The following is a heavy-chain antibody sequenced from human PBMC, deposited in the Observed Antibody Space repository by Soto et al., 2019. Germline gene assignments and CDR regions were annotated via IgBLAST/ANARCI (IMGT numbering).Heavy chain of an antibody. J-gene: IGHJ4*02. V-gene: IGHV3-23*01. CDR1: GFTFSSYA. D-gene: IGHD4-17*01. CDR3: AKNVRDPTLTTLAY. CDR2: ISGRGGGT. Sequence: EVQLLESGGGLVQSGGSLRLSCAASGFTFSSYAMSWVRQAPRKGLEWVSGISGRGGGTYYADSVKGRFTISRDNSKNTLDQQMNSIRSEDTAVYDCAKNVRDPTLTTLAYWAQGPLVTVSS.